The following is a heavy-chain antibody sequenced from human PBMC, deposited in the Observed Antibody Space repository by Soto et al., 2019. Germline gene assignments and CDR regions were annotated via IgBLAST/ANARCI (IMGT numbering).Heavy chain of an antibody. Sequence: QVQLQESGPGLVKPSETLSLTCTVSGGSISSYDWSWIRQPAGKGLEWIGRIYTSGSTNYNPSLKSRVTMSVDTSKNQFSLKLSSVPAADTAVYYCASSLPVAAAGMGPWGQGTLVTVSS. CDR1: GGSISSYD. CDR2: IYTSGST. J-gene: IGHJ4*02. D-gene: IGHD6-13*01. CDR3: ASSLPVAAAGMGP. V-gene: IGHV4-4*07.